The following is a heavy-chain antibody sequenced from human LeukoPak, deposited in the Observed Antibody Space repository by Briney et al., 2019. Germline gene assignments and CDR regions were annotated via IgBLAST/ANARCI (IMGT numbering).Heavy chain of an antibody. Sequence: GGSLRLSCAASGFTFISYAMHWVRQAPGTGLEWLAVIWYDGSNTYYADSVKGRFTISRDNSKNTLHLQMNSLRAEDTAVYYCARESRYCSGGTCSFDYWGQGTLVTVSS. CDR1: GFTFISYA. CDR2: IWYDGSNT. D-gene: IGHD2-15*01. CDR3: ARESRYCSGGTCSFDY. V-gene: IGHV3-33*01. J-gene: IGHJ4*02.